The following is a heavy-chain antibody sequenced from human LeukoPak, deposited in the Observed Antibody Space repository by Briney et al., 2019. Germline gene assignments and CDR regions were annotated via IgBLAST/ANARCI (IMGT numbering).Heavy chain of an antibody. D-gene: IGHD5-12*01. Sequence: PGGSLRLSCAASGFTFSSYGMHWVRQAPGKGLEWVSSISSSCTYIYYADSVKGRFTISRDNAKNSLYLQMSSLRDEDTAVYYCVRDFGYSGYDLLGVFDIWGQGTMVTVSS. CDR3: VRDFGYSGYDLLGVFDI. V-gene: IGHV3-21*01. J-gene: IGHJ3*02. CDR2: ISSSCTYI. CDR1: GFTFSSYG.